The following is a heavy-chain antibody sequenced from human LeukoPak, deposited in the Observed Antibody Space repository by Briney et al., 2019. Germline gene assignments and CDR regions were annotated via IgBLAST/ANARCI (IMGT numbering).Heavy chain of an antibody. CDR1: GYTFTSYY. CDR3: ARVRDGYNDAYDI. V-gene: IGHV1-46*01. J-gene: IGHJ3*02. Sequence: GASVKVSCKASGYTFTSYYMHWVRQAPGQGLEWMGIINPSGGSTSYAQKFQGRVTMTRDMSTSTVYMGLSSLRSEDTAVYYCARVRDGYNDAYDIWGQGTMVTVPS. D-gene: IGHD5-24*01. CDR2: INPSGGST.